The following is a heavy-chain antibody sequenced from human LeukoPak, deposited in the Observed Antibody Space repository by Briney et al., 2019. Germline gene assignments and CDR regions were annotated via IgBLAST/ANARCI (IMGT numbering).Heavy chain of an antibody. CDR1: GFTFDDYA. CDR2: ISWNSGSI. D-gene: IGHD1-26*01. CDR3: AKAVGALDY. Sequence: SLRLSCAASGFTFDDYAMHWVRQAPGKGLEWVSHISWNSGSITYADSVKGRFTISRDNAKNSPYLQMNSLRAEDTALYYCAKAVGALDYWGQGTLVTVSS. J-gene: IGHJ4*02. V-gene: IGHV3-9*01.